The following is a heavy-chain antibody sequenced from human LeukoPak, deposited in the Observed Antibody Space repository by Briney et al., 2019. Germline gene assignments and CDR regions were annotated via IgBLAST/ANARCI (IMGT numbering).Heavy chain of an antibody. J-gene: IGHJ4*02. V-gene: IGHV3-30*02. CDR1: GFTFSSYG. D-gene: IGHD5-18*01. CDR2: IRYDGSKK. CDR3: AKMRAMVPE. Sequence: GGSLRLSCAASGFTFSSYGMHWVRQAPGKGLEWVAFIRYDGSKKYYTDSVKGRFTISRDNSKNTLYLQMNSLRAEDTAVYYCAKMRAMVPEWGQGTLVTVSS.